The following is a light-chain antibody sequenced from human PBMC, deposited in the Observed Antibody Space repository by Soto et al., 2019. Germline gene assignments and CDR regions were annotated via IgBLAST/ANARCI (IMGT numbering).Light chain of an antibody. CDR3: QQSYSTLWT. CDR1: QSISSY. V-gene: IGKV1-39*01. Sequence: DIQMTQSPSSLSASLGDRVTITSRASQSISSYLNWYQQKPGKAPNLLIYAASSLQGGVPSRFSGSGSGTDFTLTISSLQPEDFATYYCQQSYSTLWTFGQGTKVDIK. J-gene: IGKJ1*01. CDR2: AAS.